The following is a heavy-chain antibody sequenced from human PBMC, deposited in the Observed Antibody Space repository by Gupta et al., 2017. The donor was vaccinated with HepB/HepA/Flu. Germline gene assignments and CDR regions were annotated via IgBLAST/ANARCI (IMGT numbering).Heavy chain of an antibody. CDR3: GVVTATIDY. V-gene: IGHV4-39*01. CDR1: GGSISSSSYY. Sequence: QLQLQESGPGLVKPSETLSLTCTVSGGSISSSSYYWGWIRQPPGKGMEWIGGIYYRGSTYYNPSLKSRVTIAVDTSKNQLSLKLSYVTAADTAVDYCGVVTATIDYGGQGTMVTVSS. CDR2: IYYRGST. J-gene: IGHJ4*02. D-gene: IGHD2-21*02.